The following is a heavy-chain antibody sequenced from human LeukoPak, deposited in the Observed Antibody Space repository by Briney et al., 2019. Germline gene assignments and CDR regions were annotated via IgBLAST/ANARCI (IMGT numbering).Heavy chain of an antibody. CDR3: TTFRYYYDSSGSDY. CDR1: GFTFSNAW. V-gene: IGHV3-15*01. J-gene: IGHJ4*02. Sequence: GGSLRLSCAASGFTFSNAWMSWVRQAPGKGLEWVGRIKSKTDGGTTDYAAPVKGRFTISRDDLKNTLYLQMNSLKTEDTAVYYCTTFRYYYDSSGSDYWGQGTLVTVSS. D-gene: IGHD3-22*01. CDR2: IKSKTDGGTT.